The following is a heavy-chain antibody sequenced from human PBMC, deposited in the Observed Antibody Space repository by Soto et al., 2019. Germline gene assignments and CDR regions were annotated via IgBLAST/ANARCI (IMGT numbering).Heavy chain of an antibody. Sequence: EVQLLESGGGLVQPGGSLRLSCAASGFTFSSYAMSWVRQAPGKGLEWVSAISGSGGSTYYADSVKGRFTISRDNSKNTLYLQMTSLRAEDTAVYYCANIDTGCSGGSCYWGHWGQGTLVTVSS. J-gene: IGHJ4*02. D-gene: IGHD2-15*01. V-gene: IGHV3-23*01. CDR2: ISGSGGST. CDR1: GFTFSSYA. CDR3: ANIDTGCSGGSCYWGH.